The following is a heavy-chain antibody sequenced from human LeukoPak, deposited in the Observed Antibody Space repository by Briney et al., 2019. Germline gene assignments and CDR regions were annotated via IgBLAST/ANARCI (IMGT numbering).Heavy chain of an antibody. J-gene: IGHJ3*02. D-gene: IGHD3-10*01. CDR3: ARVQRWFGEEALDI. CDR1: GYTFIGYY. Sequence: ASVKVSCKASGYTFIGYYMHWVRQAPGRGLEWMGWINPNSGGTNYAQKFQGRVNMTRDTSISTAYMELRRLRSDDTAVYYCARVQRWFGEEALDIWGQGTMVTVSS. CDR2: INPNSGGT. V-gene: IGHV1-2*02.